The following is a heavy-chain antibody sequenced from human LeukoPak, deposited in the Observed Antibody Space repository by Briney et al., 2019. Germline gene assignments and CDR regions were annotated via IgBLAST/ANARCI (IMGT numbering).Heavy chain of an antibody. CDR1: GFTFSSYA. CDR3: AKEMSSSGYYDALDY. D-gene: IGHD3-22*01. CDR2: ISGSGGST. J-gene: IGHJ4*02. Sequence: GASLRLSCAASGFTFSSYAMSWVRQAPGKGLEWVSAISGSGGSTYYADSVKGRFTISRDNSKNTLYLQMNSLRAEDTAVYYCAKEMSSSGYYDALDYWSQGTLVTVSS. V-gene: IGHV3-23*01.